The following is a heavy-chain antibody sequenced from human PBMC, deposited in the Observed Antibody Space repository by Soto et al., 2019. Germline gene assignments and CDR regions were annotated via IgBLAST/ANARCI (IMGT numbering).Heavy chain of an antibody. CDR1: GFTFSSYG. CDR3: AKDHPGYCSSTSCYYSDY. Sequence: SLRLSCAASGFTFSSYGMHWVRQAPGKGLEWVAVISYDGSNKYYADSVKGRFTISRDNSKNTLYLQMNSLRAEDTAVYYCAKDHPGYCSSTSCYYSDYWGQGTLVTVSS. CDR2: ISYDGSNK. J-gene: IGHJ4*02. D-gene: IGHD2-2*01. V-gene: IGHV3-30*18.